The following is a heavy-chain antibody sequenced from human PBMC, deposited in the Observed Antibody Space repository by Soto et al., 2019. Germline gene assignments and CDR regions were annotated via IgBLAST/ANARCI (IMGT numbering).Heavy chain of an antibody. CDR3: ARGVATIGP. V-gene: IGHV4-59*01. Sequence: SETLSLTSTVSGDYISSYYWSWIRQPPGKGLEWIGYIYYSGSTNYNPSLKSRVTISVDTPKNQFSLKLTSVTAADTAVYYCARGVATIGPWGQGTLVTVSS. CDR1: GDYISSYY. J-gene: IGHJ5*02. D-gene: IGHD5-12*01. CDR2: IYYSGST.